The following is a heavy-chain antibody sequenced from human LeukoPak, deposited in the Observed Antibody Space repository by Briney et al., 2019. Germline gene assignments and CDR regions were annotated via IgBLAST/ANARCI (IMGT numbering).Heavy chain of an antibody. CDR1: GGSISSYY. Sequence: LETLSLTCTVSGGSISSYYWSWVRQPPGKGREWGGYIYYSGSTNYNPSLKSRVTISVDTSKNQFSLKLSSVTAADTAVYYCARGSRICSSTSCYYYDAFDIWGQGTMVTVSS. CDR2: IYYSGST. V-gene: IGHV4-59*01. D-gene: IGHD2-2*01. J-gene: IGHJ3*02. CDR3: ARGSRICSSTSCYYYDAFDI.